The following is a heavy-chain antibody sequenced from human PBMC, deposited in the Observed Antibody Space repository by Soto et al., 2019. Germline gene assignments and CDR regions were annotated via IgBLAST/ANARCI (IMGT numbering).Heavy chain of an antibody. CDR2: IYYSGST. J-gene: IGHJ3*02. CDR1: GGSVSSGSYY. CDR3: ASFSVASDAFDI. Sequence: PSDTLSLTCTGSGGSVSSGSYYWSWIRQPPGKELEWIGYIYYSGSTNYNPSLKSRVTISVDTSKNQFSLKLSSVSAADTAVYYCASFSVASDAFDIWGQGTMVTVSS. V-gene: IGHV4-61*01. D-gene: IGHD5-12*01.